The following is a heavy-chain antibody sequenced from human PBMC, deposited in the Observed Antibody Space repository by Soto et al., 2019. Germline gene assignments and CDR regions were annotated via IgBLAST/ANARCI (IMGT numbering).Heavy chain of an antibody. CDR3: ARTHSLVSHFYFDY. D-gene: IGHD2-8*02. V-gene: IGHV2-26*01. CDR1: GFSLSNARMG. Sequence: QVTLKESGPVLVKPTETLTLTCTVSGFSLSNARMGVSWIRQPPGKALEWLAHIFSNDEKSYSTYLKSRLTISNDTSKSQVVLTMTNMHPVDTATYYCARTHSLVSHFYFDYWGQGTLVTVSS. J-gene: IGHJ4*02. CDR2: IFSNDEK.